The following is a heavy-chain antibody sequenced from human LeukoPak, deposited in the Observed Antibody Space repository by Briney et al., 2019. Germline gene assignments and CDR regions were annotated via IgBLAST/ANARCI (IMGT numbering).Heavy chain of an antibody. V-gene: IGHV3-74*01. CDR2: IVSDGSTT. J-gene: IGHJ4*02. D-gene: IGHD1-26*01. Sequence: GGSLRLSCAASGFTFSTYWMHWVRQAPGKGLVWVSRIVSDGSTTTYADSVKGRFTISRDNAKNTLYLQMNSLRVEDTAVYYCARSRSSGSDSWGQGTLVTVSS. CDR1: GFTFSTYW. CDR3: ARSRSSGSDS.